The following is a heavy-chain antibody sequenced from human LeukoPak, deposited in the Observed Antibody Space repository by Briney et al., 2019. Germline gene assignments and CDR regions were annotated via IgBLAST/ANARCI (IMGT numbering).Heavy chain of an antibody. CDR3: AKDIMRDRWFGES. CDR1: GFTFSSYG. V-gene: IGHV3-30*18. D-gene: IGHD3-10*01. J-gene: IGHJ5*02. Sequence: PGGSLRLSCAASGFTFSSYGMHWVRQAPGKGLEWVAVISYDGSNKYYADSVKGRFTISRDNSKNTLYLQMNSLRAEDTAVYYCAKDIMRDRWFGESWGQGTLVTVSS. CDR2: ISYDGSNK.